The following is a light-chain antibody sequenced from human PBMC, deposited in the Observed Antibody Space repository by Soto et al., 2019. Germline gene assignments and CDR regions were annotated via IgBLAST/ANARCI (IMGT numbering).Light chain of an antibody. CDR1: SSDIGGYNY. J-gene: IGLJ2*01. CDR2: DVS. V-gene: IGLV2-14*03. CDR3: SSYTSSGTLV. Sequence: QSALTQPASVSGSPGQSITISCTGTSSDIGGYNYVSWYQQHPGKAPQLMLYDVSYRPSGVSSRFSGSKSGNTSSLTISGLQAEDEADYYCSSYTSSGTLVFGGGTKVTVL.